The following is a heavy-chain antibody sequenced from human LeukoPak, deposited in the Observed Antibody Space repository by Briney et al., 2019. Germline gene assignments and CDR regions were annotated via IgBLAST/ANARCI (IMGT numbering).Heavy chain of an antibody. CDR3: ARDRYPDSPTDAFDI. J-gene: IGHJ3*02. CDR1: GYTFTSYG. V-gene: IGHV1-18*01. Sequence: ASVKVSCKASGYTFTSYGISWVRQAPGQGLEWVRWISAYNGNTNYAQKLQGRVTMTTDTSTSTAYMELRSLRSDDTAVYYCARDRYPDSPTDAFDIWGQGTMVTVSS. D-gene: IGHD2-2*02. CDR2: ISAYNGNT.